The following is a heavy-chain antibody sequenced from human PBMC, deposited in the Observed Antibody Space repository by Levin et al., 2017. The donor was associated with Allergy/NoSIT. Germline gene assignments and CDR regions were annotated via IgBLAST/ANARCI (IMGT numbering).Heavy chain of an antibody. Sequence: PGGSLRLSCAASGFTFSDYYMSWIRQAPGKGLEWVSYISSSGSTIYYADSVKGRFTISRDNAKNSLYLQMNSLRAEDTAVYYCARERGIATFFPEPVDYWGQGTLVTVSS. J-gene: IGHJ4*02. CDR3: ARERGIATFFPEPVDY. D-gene: IGHD1-14*01. CDR1: GFTFSDYY. V-gene: IGHV3-11*01. CDR2: ISSSGSTI.